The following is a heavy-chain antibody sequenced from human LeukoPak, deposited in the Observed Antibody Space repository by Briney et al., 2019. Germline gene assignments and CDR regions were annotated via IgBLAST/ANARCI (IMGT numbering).Heavy chain of an antibody. CDR3: ARDACPSSTSCYVAY. V-gene: IGHV1-18*01. Sequence: ASVNVSCKASGYTFTSYGISWVRQAPGQGLEWMGWISAYNGNTRYAQKFRGRVTMTTDTSTSTAYMELGSLRSDDTAVYYCARDACPSSTSCYVAYWGQGTLVTVSS. CDR2: ISAYNGNT. D-gene: IGHD2-2*01. CDR1: GYTFTSYG. J-gene: IGHJ4*02.